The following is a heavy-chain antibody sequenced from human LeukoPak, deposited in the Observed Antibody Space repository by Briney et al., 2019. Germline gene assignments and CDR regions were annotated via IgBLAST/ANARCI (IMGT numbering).Heavy chain of an antibody. D-gene: IGHD3-10*01. CDR2: IYTSGST. J-gene: IGHJ4*02. Sequence: SETLSLTCTVSGFSISSYSWSWIRQPPGKGLEWIGDIYTSGSTNYNPSLKSRVTISVDTSNNQFSLKLSSVTAADTAVYYCAGGLLWFGELSPNFDYWGQGTLVTVSS. CDR1: GFSISSYS. CDR3: AGGLLWFGELSPNFDY. V-gene: IGHV4-4*09.